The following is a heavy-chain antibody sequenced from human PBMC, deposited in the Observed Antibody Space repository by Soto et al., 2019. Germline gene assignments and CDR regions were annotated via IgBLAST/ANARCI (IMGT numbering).Heavy chain of an antibody. J-gene: IGHJ6*02. D-gene: IGHD3-22*01. CDR3: ARDTESYDSRGYYHYYYGMDV. CDR2: ISYDGSNK. Sequence: QVQLVESGGGVVQPGRSLRLSCAASGFTFSSYAMHWVRQAPGKGLEWVAVISYDGSNKYYADSVKGRFTISRDNSKNTLYLQLNSLRAEETAVYYCARDTESYDSRGYYHYYYGMDVWGQGTTVTVSS. V-gene: IGHV3-30-3*01. CDR1: GFTFSSYA.